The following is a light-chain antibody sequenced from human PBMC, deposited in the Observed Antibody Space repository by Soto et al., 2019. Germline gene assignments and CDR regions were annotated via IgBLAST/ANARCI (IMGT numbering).Light chain of an antibody. CDR3: CSYAGSDTSV. J-gene: IGLJ1*01. Sequence: QSALAQPASVSGSPGQSITISCTGTSSDVGGYNYVSWYQQQSGKAPKLMIHEVSNRPSGVSNRFSGSKSGNTASLTISGLQAEDEADYYCCSYAGSDTSVFGTGTKVTVL. V-gene: IGLV2-14*01. CDR1: SSDVGGYNY. CDR2: EVS.